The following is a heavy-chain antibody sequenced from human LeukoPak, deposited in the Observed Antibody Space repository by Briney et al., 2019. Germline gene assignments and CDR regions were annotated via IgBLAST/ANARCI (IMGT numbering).Heavy chain of an antibody. Sequence: PGGSLRLSCAASGFTFSSYEMNWVRQAPGKGLEWVSYISSSGSTIYYADSVKGRFTISRDNAKNSLYLQMNSLRAEDTAVYYCARSTTLPDSEDYWGQGTLVTVSS. CDR1: GFTFSSYE. V-gene: IGHV3-48*03. J-gene: IGHJ4*02. D-gene: IGHD4-11*01. CDR3: ARSTTLPDSEDY. CDR2: ISSSGSTI.